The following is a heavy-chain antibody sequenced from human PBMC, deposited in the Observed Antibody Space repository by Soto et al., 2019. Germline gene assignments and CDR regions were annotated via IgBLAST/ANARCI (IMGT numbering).Heavy chain of an antibody. D-gene: IGHD6-13*01. CDR2: IWYDGSNK. J-gene: IGHJ4*02. V-gene: IGHV3-33*01. CDR1: GFTFSSYG. CDR3: AREEDKSSWYYFDY. Sequence: PGGSLRLSCAASGFTFSSYGMHWVRQAPGKGLEWVAVIWYDGSNKYYADSVKGRFTISRDNSKNTLYLQMNSMTAEDTAVYYCAREEDKSSWYYFDYWRQGTLVTVS.